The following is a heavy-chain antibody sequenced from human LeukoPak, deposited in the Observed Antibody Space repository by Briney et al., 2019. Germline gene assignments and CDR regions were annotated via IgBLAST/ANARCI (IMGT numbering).Heavy chain of an antibody. CDR2: INYSGST. CDR1: SGSISSTNYY. Sequence: SETLPLTCTVSSGSISSTNYYWGWIRQPPGKGLEWIGSINYSGSTYYNPSLKSRVTISVDTSKNQFSLKLSSVTAADTAVYYCARLDSVAVTGTGFVDYWGQGTLVTVSS. D-gene: IGHD6-19*01. V-gene: IGHV4-39*01. CDR3: ARLDSVAVTGTGFVDY. J-gene: IGHJ4*02.